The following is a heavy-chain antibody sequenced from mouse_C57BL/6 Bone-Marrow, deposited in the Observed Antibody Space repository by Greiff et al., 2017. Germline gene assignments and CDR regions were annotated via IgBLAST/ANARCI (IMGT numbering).Heavy chain of an antibody. V-gene: IGHV3-6*01. D-gene: IGHD2-12*01. CDR2: ISYDGSN. Sequence: VQLQQSGPGLVKPSQSLSLTCSVTGYSITSGYYWNWIRQFPGNKLEWMGYISYDGSNNYNPSLKNRISITRDTSTNQFFLKLNSVTTEDTATYYCARGFTTVWGQGTLVTVSA. J-gene: IGHJ3*01. CDR1: GYSITSGYY. CDR3: ARGFTTV.